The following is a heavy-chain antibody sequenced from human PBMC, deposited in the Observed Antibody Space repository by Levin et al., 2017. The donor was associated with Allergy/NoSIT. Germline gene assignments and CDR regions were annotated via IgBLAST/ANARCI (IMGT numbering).Heavy chain of an antibody. D-gene: IGHD1-26*01. Sequence: SQTLSLPCPVSGGSISSNNYYWGWIRQPPGKGLEWIGSISYTGTTYYNPSLKSRVTISVDTSKNHFSLKLSSVTAADTAVYYCARRVNAIVGASGGVDPWGQGTLVTVSS. CDR2: ISYTGTT. CDR1: GGSISSNNYY. J-gene: IGHJ5*02. CDR3: ARRVNAIVGASGGVDP. V-gene: IGHV4-39*02.